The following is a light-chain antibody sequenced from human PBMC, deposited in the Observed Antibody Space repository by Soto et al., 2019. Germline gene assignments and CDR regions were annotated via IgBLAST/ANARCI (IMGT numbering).Light chain of an antibody. CDR2: AAS. V-gene: IGKV3D-20*02. CDR3: QQGSSSPLT. J-gene: IGKJ4*01. Sequence: FTRPRVIVSLSPGEGVTLSCRASQSVTVNSLAWYQQKPGQAPRLLIYAASTRAAAVPDRFTGSGSGTDFALTISRLEPEDFGVYYCQQGSSSPLTFGAGTKVDIK. CDR1: QSVTVNS.